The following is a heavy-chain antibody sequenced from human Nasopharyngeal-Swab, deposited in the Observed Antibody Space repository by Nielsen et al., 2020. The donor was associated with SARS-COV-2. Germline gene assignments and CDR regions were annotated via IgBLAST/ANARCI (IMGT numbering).Heavy chain of an antibody. D-gene: IGHD2-15*01. J-gene: IGHJ4*02. CDR3: TRCGGGCYSGRDY. Sequence: GRSLRLSCAASGFTFSDSAVHWVRQASGEGLEWVARIRSKGNNYATAYSASVKGRFIIFRDDPTNTAYLQMNSLKTEDTAMYYCTRCGGGCYSGRDYWGQGTLVTVSS. V-gene: IGHV3-73*01. CDR2: IRSKGNNYAT. CDR1: GFTFSDSA.